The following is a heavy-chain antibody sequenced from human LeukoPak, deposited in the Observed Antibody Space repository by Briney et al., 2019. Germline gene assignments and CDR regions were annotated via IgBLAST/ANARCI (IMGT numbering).Heavy chain of an antibody. Sequence: PSETLSLTCTVSGGSISSYCWSWIRQPPGKGLEWIGYIYYSGSTNYNPSLKSRVTISVDTSKNQFSLKLSSVTAADTAVYYCARGAEVVVVAATTRRGYYYGMDVWGQGTTVTVSS. CDR3: ARGAEVVVVAATTRRGYYYGMDV. V-gene: IGHV4-59*01. CDR2: IYYSGST. D-gene: IGHD2-15*01. J-gene: IGHJ6*02. CDR1: GGSISSYC.